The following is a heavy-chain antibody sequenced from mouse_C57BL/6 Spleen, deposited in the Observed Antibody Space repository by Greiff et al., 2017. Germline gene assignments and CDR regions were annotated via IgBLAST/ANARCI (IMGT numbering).Heavy chain of an antibody. D-gene: IGHD1-1*01. CDR2: IDPYSGGT. J-gene: IGHJ1*03. V-gene: IGHV1-72*01. Sequence: QVQLQQPGAELVKPGASVKLSCKASGYTFTSYWMHWVKQRPGRGLEWIGRIDPYSGGTKYNEKFKSKATLTVDKPSSTAYMQLSSLTSEDSAVYYCARVTTVVNWYFDVWGTGTTVTVSS. CDR1: GYTFTSYW. CDR3: ARVTTVVNWYFDV.